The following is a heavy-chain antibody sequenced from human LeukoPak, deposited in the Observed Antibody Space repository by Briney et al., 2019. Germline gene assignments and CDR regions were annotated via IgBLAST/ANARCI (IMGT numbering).Heavy chain of an antibody. CDR3: AKSRRKELSDLFDY. CDR2: IPYDGSNK. V-gene: IGHV3-30*02. D-gene: IGHD1-26*01. CDR1: GFTFSSYG. Sequence: GVSLRLSCAASGFTFSSYGMHWVRQAPGKGLEWVAFIPYDGSNKYYADSVKGRFTISRDNSKNTLYLQMNSLRAEDTAVYYCAKSRRKELSDLFDYWGQGTLVTVSS. J-gene: IGHJ4*02.